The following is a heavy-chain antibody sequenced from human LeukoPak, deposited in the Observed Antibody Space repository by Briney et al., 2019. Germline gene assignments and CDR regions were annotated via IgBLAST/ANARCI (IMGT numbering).Heavy chain of an antibody. Sequence: ASVKVSFKASGYTFTNYYMHWVRQAPGQGREWMGIINPSRGSTSYAQKFQGRVTMTGDASTSTVYMELSSLRSEDTAVYYCVREYYGSGMHAFDIWGQGTMVTVSS. CDR1: GYTFTNYY. V-gene: IGHV1-46*01. J-gene: IGHJ3*02. CDR3: VREYYGSGMHAFDI. D-gene: IGHD3-10*01. CDR2: INPSRGST.